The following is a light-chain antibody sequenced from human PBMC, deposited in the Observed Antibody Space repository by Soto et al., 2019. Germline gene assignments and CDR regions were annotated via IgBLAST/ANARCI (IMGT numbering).Light chain of an antibody. CDR2: DAS. Sequence: DIQMTQSPSTLSASVGDRVTITCRASQSISSWLAWYQQKPGKAPKLLIYDASNLESGVPSRFSGSGSGTEFSLTISSLQPDDFATYYCKQYNSNPYTFGQGTKLEIK. CDR1: QSISSW. J-gene: IGKJ2*01. CDR3: KQYNSNPYT. V-gene: IGKV1-5*01.